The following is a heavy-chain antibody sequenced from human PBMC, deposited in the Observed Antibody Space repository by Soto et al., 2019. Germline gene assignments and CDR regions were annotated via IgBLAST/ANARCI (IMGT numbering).Heavy chain of an antibody. D-gene: IGHD2-8*01. J-gene: IGHJ6*02. CDR1: GFTFTSSA. CDR3: AAEGCTNGVCYGRGGMDV. CDR2: IVVGSGNT. V-gene: IGHV1-58*01. Sequence: SVKVSGKASGFTFTSSAVQWVRQARVQRLEWIGWIVVGSGNTNYAQKFQERVTITRDMSTSTAYMELSSLRSEDTAVYYCAAEGCTNGVCYGRGGMDVWGQGTTVTVSS.